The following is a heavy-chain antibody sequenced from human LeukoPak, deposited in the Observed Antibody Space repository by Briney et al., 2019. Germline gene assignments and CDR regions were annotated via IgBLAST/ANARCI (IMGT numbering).Heavy chain of an antibody. J-gene: IGHJ4*02. CDR1: GFTFSSYG. V-gene: IGHV3-30*18. CDR2: ISYDGSNK. D-gene: IGHD3-22*01. Sequence: GRSLRLSCAASGFTFSSYGMHWVRQAPGKGLEWVAVISYDGSNKYYADSVKGRFTISRDNSKNTLYLQMNSLRAEDTAVYYCAKVLGDYYDSSGYYYEYWGQGTLVTVSS. CDR3: AKVLGDYYDSSGYYYEY.